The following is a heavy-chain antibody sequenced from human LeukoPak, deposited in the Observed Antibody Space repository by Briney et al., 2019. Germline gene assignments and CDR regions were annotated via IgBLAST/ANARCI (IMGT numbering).Heavy chain of an antibody. CDR2: IYYSGST. J-gene: IGHJ3*02. V-gene: IGHV4-39*01. CDR1: GGSISSSSYY. CDR3: ARHGVNTHFAI. D-gene: IGHD3-22*01. Sequence: SETLSLTCTVSGGSISSSSYYWGWIRQPPGKGLEWIGSIYYSGSTFYNPSLKSRVSISIDTSKNQFSLKLNSVTAADTAMYYCARHGVNTHFAIWGQGTMVTVSS.